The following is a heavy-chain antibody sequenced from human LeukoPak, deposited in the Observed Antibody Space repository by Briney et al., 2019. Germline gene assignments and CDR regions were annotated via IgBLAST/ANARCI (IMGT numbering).Heavy chain of an antibody. Sequence: GGSLRLSCAASGFTFSTYTMHWVRQAPGKGLEYVSSISGNGGSREYANSVKGRFTISRDNSRNTLYLQMASMRAEDMAVYYCARDAGYVRFDFWGEGNLATVSS. CDR1: GFTFSTYT. V-gene: IGHV3-64*01. CDR2: ISGNGGSR. J-gene: IGHJ4*02. CDR3: ARDAGYVRFDF. D-gene: IGHD5-18*01.